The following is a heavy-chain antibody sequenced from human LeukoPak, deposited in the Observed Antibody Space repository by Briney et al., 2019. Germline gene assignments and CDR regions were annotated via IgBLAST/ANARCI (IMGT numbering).Heavy chain of an antibody. V-gene: IGHV4-4*07. J-gene: IGHJ4*02. Sequence: PSETLSLTCTVSGGSISSSYWSWIRQSAGKGLEWIGRMYTGGSTNYNPSLKSRVTISVDTSKNQFSLKLSSVTAADTAVYYCARDGGWPDYWGQGTLVTVSS. CDR3: ARDGGWPDY. CDR1: GGSISSSY. D-gene: IGHD6-19*01. CDR2: MYTGGST.